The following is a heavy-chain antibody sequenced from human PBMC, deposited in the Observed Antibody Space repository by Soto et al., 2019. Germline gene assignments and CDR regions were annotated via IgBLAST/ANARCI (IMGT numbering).Heavy chain of an antibody. CDR1: GFTFSDCG. D-gene: IGHD6-25*01. J-gene: IGHJ4*02. CDR3: VKEQSSGYWRTADY. Sequence: QVQLVESGGGVVQPGRSLRLSCAASGFTFSDCGMHWVRQAPGKGLEXXXVVTYEETEIHYADSVRGRFTISRDNSKNMVYLQMDSLRVEDTAVYYCVKEQSSGYWRTADYWGQGTLITVSS. CDR2: VTYEETEI. V-gene: IGHV3-30*18.